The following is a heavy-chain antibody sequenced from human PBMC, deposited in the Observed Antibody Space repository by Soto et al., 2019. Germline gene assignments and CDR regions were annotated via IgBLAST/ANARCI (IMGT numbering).Heavy chain of an antibody. CDR1: GGSISSYY. CDR3: ARVYDFWSGIRFDP. J-gene: IGHJ5*02. CDR2: IYYSGST. D-gene: IGHD3-3*01. Sequence: TSETLSLTCTVSGGSISSYYWIWIRQPPGKGLEWIGYIYYSGSTNYNPSLKSRVTISVDTSKNQFSLKLSPVTAADTAVYSCARVYDFWSGIRFDPWGQGHMVTVSS. V-gene: IGHV4-59*08.